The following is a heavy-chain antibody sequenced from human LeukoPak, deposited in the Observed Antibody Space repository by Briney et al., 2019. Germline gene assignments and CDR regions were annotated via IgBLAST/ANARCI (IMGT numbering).Heavy chain of an antibody. D-gene: IGHD5-18*01. CDR2: ISYDGSNK. V-gene: IGHV3-30-3*01. J-gene: IGHJ4*02. CDR1: GFTFSSYE. CDR3: ARDRGYSPWYYFDY. Sequence: GGSLRLSCAASGFTFSSYEMNWVRQAPGKGLEWVAVISYDGSNKYYADSVKGRFTISRDNSKNTLYLQMNSLRAEDTAVYYCARDRGYSPWYYFDYWGQGTLVTVSS.